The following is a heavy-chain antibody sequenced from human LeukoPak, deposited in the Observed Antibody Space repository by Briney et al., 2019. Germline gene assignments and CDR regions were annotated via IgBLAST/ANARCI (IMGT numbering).Heavy chain of an antibody. Sequence: PSETLSLTCTVSGGSISSSSYYWGWIRQPPGRGLEWVGSIYYSGSTYYNPSLKSRVTISVDTSKNQFSLKLSSVTAADTAVYYCARDPKVRGAGYNWFDPWGQGTLVTVSS. V-gene: IGHV4-39*07. J-gene: IGHJ5*02. D-gene: IGHD3-10*01. CDR3: ARDPKVRGAGYNWFDP. CDR2: IYYSGST. CDR1: GGSISSSSYY.